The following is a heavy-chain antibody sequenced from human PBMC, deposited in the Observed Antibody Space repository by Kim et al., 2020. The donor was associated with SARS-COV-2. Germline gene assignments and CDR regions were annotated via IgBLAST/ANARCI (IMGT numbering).Heavy chain of an antibody. Sequence: GGSLRLSCAVSGFPFSIYRMSWVRQAPGKGPEWVAHIKPDGSEQYYVDSVKGRFTISRDNARNSLHLEMTRPRVEDTAMYYCASDSICNHLPAFFVFYY. D-gene: IGHD3-3*01. CDR1: GFPFSIYR. J-gene: IGHJ6*01. CDR2: IKPDGSEQ. V-gene: IGHV3-7*01. CDR3: ASDSICNHLPAFFVFYY.